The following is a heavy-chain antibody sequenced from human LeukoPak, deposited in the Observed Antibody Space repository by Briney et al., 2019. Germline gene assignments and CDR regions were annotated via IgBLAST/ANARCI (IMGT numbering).Heavy chain of an antibody. V-gene: IGHV3-23*01. J-gene: IGHJ4*02. D-gene: IGHD1-26*01. Sequence: GGSLRLSCAASGFTFSSYAMSWVRQAPGKGLEWVSAISGSGGSTYYADSVKGRFTISRDNAKNSLYLQMNSLRAEDTAVYYCARAFSGSYDYWGQGTQVTVSS. CDR3: ARAFSGSYDY. CDR1: GFTFSSYA. CDR2: ISGSGGST.